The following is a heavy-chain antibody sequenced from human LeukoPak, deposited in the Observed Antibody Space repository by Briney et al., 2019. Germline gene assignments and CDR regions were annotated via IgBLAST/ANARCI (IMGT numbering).Heavy chain of an antibody. V-gene: IGHV1-69*13. CDR3: ATRRAYCSSTSCYAGEEYFQH. CDR2: IIPIFGTA. D-gene: IGHD2-2*01. CDR1: GYTFTSYA. J-gene: IGHJ1*01. Sequence: SVKVSCKASGYTFTSYAMNWVRQAPGQGLEWMGGIIPIFGTANYAQKFQGRVTITADESTSTAYMELSSLRSEDTAVYYCATRRAYCSSTSCYAGEEYFQHWGQGTLVTVSS.